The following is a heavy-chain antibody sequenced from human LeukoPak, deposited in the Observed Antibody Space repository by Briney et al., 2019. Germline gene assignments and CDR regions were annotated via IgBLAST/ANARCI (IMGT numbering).Heavy chain of an antibody. CDR2: ISYDGSNK. J-gene: IGHJ4*02. D-gene: IGHD2-15*01. CDR1: GFTFSDYY. Sequence: GGSLRLSCAASGFTFSDYYMSWVRQAPGKGLEWVAVISYDGSNKYYADSVKGRFTISRDNSKNTLYLQMNSLRAEDTAVYYCARGTLGYCSGGSCSNFDYWGQGTLVTVSS. V-gene: IGHV3-30*03. CDR3: ARGTLGYCSGGSCSNFDY.